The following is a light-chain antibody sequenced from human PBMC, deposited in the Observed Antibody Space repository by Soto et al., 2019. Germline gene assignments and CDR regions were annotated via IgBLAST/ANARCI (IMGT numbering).Light chain of an antibody. Sequence: QSVLTQPASVSGSPGQSITISCTGTSSDIGDYDYVSWYQQHPGKAPKLLISEVSNRPSGVSNRFSGSKSGNTASLTISGLQAEDEADYYCNSYAGSNNLVFGGGTKLTVL. CDR1: SSDIGDYDY. CDR3: NSYAGSNNLV. V-gene: IGLV2-14*01. CDR2: EVS. J-gene: IGLJ2*01.